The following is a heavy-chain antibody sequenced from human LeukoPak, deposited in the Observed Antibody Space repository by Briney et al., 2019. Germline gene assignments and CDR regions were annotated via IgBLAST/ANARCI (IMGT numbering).Heavy chain of an antibody. CDR3: AGYLYGGDCPPVDY. J-gene: IGHJ4*01. CDR2: IKQDGSEK. D-gene: IGHD2-21*02. CDR1: GFTFSSYW. V-gene: IGHV3-7*03. Sequence: GGSLRLSCAASGFTFSSYWMSWVRQAPGKGLEWVANIKQDGSEKYYVDSVKGRLTISRDNAKNSLSLQMNSLRAEDTAVYYWAGYLYGGDCPPVDYLGQGTLVTGSS.